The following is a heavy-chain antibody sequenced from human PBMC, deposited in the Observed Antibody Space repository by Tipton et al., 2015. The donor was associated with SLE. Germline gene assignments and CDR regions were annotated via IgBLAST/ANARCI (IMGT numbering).Heavy chain of an antibody. Sequence: SLRLSCAASGFTFSNAWMSWVRQASGKGLEWVGRIKSKTDGGTTDYAAPVKGRFTISRDDSKNTLYLQMNSLKTEDTAVYYCTTLEGVELRDYWGQGTLVTVSS. V-gene: IGHV3-15*01. J-gene: IGHJ4*02. CDR2: IKSKTDGGTT. CDR3: TTLEGVELRDY. CDR1: GFTFSNAW. D-gene: IGHD1-26*01.